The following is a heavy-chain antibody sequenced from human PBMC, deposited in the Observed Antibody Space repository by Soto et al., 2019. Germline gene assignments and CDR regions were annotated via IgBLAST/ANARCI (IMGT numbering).Heavy chain of an antibody. CDR1: GASISGFY. D-gene: IGHD1-1*01. CDR2: IYATGTT. CDR3: VFYRTKPLPDWFDS. Sequence: SETLSLTCTVSGASISGFYWSWIRRSAGKGLEWIGRIYATGTTDYNPSLKSRVMMSVDTSKKQFSLKLRSVTAADTAVYYCVFYRTKPLPDWFDSCG. V-gene: IGHV4-4*07. J-gene: IGHJ5*01.